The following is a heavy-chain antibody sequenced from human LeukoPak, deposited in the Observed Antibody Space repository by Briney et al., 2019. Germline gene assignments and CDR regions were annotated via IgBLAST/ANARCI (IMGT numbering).Heavy chain of an antibody. Sequence: GGSLRLFCAASGFTVNSNYMSWGRQAPGKGLEWGSVIYSGGSTYYADSVKGRFTISRDNSKNTLYLQMNSLRAEDTAVYYCARDSSGGGNGMDVWGQGTTVTVSS. CDR1: GFTVNSNY. J-gene: IGHJ6*02. CDR2: IYSGGST. V-gene: IGHV3-66*01. D-gene: IGHD3-22*01. CDR3: ARDSSGGGNGMDV.